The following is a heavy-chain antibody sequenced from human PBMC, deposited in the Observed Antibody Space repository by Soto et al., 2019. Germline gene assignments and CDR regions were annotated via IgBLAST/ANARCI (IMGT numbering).Heavy chain of an antibody. D-gene: IGHD2-2*01. CDR1: GFTFDDYA. CDR2: ISWNSGSI. J-gene: IGHJ4*02. Sequence: EVQLVESGGGLVQPGRSLRLSCAASGFTFDDYAMHWVRQAPGKGLEWVSGISWNSGSIGYADSVKGRFTISRDNAKNSLYLQMNSLRAEETALYYCAKGGQLLTEGVGYWGQGTLVTVSS. V-gene: IGHV3-9*01. CDR3: AKGGQLLTEGVGY.